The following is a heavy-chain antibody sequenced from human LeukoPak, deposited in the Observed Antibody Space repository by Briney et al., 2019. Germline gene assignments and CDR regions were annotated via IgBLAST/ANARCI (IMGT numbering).Heavy chain of an antibody. J-gene: IGHJ4*02. D-gene: IGHD3-22*01. CDR3: ARKERSYYDSSGTFDY. Sequence: GGSLRLSCAASGFTFSSYGMHWVRQAPGKGLEWVAVISYDGSNKYYADSVKGRFTISRDNSKNTLYLQMNSLRAEDTAVYYCARKERSYYDSSGTFDYWGQGTLVTVSS. CDR1: GFTFSSYG. V-gene: IGHV3-30*03. CDR2: ISYDGSNK.